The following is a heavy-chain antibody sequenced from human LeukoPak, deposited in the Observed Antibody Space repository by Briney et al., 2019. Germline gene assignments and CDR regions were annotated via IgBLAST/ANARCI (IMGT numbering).Heavy chain of an antibody. D-gene: IGHD1-20*01. CDR2: IYYSGST. CDR1: GGSISSSSYY. CDR3: ARGYNWNYYYYYMEV. J-gene: IGHJ6*03. V-gene: IGHV4-39*07. Sequence: SETLSLTCTVSGGSISSSSYYWGWIRQPPGKGLEWIGSIYYSGSTYYNPSLKSRVTISVDTSKNQFSLKLSSVTAADTAVYYCARGYNWNYYYYYMEVWGKGTTVTVSS.